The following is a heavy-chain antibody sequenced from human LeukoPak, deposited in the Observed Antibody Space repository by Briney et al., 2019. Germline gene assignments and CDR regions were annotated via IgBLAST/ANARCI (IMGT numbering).Heavy chain of an antibody. V-gene: IGHV4-30-2*01. CDR1: GGSISSGGYY. D-gene: IGHD2-2*02. Sequence: SETLSLTCTVSGGSISSGGYYWSWIRQPPGKGLEWIGYIYHSGSTYYNPSLKSRVTISVDRSKNQFSLKLSSVTAADTAVYYCARSVVVVPAAIPALDYWGQGTLVTVSS. CDR2: IYHSGST. J-gene: IGHJ4*02. CDR3: ARSVVVVPAAIPALDY.